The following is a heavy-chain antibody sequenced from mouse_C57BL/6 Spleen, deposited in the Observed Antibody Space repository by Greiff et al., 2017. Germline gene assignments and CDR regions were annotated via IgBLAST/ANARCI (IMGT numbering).Heavy chain of an antibody. Sequence: QVQLQQSGPELVKPGASVKISCKASGYAFSSSWMNWVKQRPGKGLEWIGRIYPGDGDTNYNGKFKGKATLTADKSSSTAYMQLSSLTSEDSAVYFCARYDYDSFDYWGQGTTLTVSS. V-gene: IGHV1-82*01. CDR1: GYAFSSSW. CDR3: ARYDYDSFDY. CDR2: IYPGDGDT. J-gene: IGHJ2*01. D-gene: IGHD2-4*01.